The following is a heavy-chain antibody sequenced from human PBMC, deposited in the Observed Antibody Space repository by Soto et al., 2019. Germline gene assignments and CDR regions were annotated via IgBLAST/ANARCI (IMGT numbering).Heavy chain of an antibody. CDR1: GGSINDYY. Sequence: ASETLSLTCTVAGGSINDYYWSWIRQPPGKGLEWVGYIYYGGSTNYSPSLKSRVTISVDTSKNQLSLKVYSVTAADTAVYYCARHRDSGRPYFDYWGQGDLVTVSS. CDR3: ARHRDSGRPYFDY. V-gene: IGHV4-59*08. CDR2: IYYGGST. J-gene: IGHJ4*02. D-gene: IGHD6-19*01.